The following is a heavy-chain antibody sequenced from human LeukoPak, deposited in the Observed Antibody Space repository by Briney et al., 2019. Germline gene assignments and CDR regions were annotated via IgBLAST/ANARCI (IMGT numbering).Heavy chain of an antibody. Sequence: SETLSLTCTVSGGSISSSSYYWGWIRQPPGKGLEWIGSIYCSGSTYYNPSLKSRVTISVDTSKNQFSLKLSSVTAADTAVYYCAAPPEYYYDSSGYANWGQGALVTVSS. J-gene: IGHJ4*02. CDR1: GGSISSSSYY. V-gene: IGHV4-39*01. CDR2: IYCSGST. D-gene: IGHD3-22*01. CDR3: AAPPEYYYDSSGYAN.